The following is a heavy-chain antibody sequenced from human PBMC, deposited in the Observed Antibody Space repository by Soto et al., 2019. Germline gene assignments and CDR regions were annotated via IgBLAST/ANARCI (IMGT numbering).Heavy chain of an antibody. Sequence: SVKVSCKASGGTFSSYAISWVRQAPGQGLEWMGGIIPIFGTANYAQKFQGRVTITADESTSTAYMELSSLRSEDTAVYYCARERGYYGSGSYSPAYYYYGMDVWGQGTTVTVSS. CDR1: GGTFSSYA. CDR2: IIPIFGTA. CDR3: ARERGYYGSGSYSPAYYYYGMDV. V-gene: IGHV1-69*13. J-gene: IGHJ6*02. D-gene: IGHD3-10*01.